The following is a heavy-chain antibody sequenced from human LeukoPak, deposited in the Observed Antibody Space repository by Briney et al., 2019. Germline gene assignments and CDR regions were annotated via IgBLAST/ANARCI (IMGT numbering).Heavy chain of an antibody. CDR1: GGSISNYH. V-gene: IGHV4-59*01. J-gene: IGHJ4*02. CDR3: ARGASGYSYG. D-gene: IGHD5-18*01. CDR2: IYYSGST. Sequence: SETLSLTCTVSGGSISNYHWSWIRQPPGKGLEWIGYIYYSGSTNYNPFLKSRVTISVDTSKNQISLKLSSVTAADTAVYYCARGASGYSYGWGQGTLVTVSS.